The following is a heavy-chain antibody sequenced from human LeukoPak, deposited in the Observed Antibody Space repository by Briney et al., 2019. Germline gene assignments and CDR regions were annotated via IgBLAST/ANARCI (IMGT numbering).Heavy chain of an antibody. D-gene: IGHD1-14*01. V-gene: IGHV3-53*01. CDR1: GFTVITND. CDR3: ARGVEPLAANTLAY. CDR2: LYSDGNT. Sequence: PRGSLGLSCAASGFTVITNDMTWVRQAPGKGLEWVSVLYSDGNTKYADSVQGRFTISRDNSKSTLYLEMNSLSPDDTAVYYCARGVEPLAANTLAYWGQGTPVTVSS. J-gene: IGHJ4*02.